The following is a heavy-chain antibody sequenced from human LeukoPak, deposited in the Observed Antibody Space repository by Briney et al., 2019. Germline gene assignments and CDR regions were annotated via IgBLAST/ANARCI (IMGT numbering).Heavy chain of an antibody. D-gene: IGHD6-6*01. V-gene: IGHV3-23*01. CDR1: GFTFSSYA. CDR3: EKCTGIDARRANMDV. CDR2: IRYSGGTT. J-gene: IGHJ6*03. Sequence: PGGSLRLSCAASGFTFSSYALSWLRQAPGKGLEWFSAIRYSGGTTYYADSVKGRFNISRDHYKSTLWPEITSLSDGDTDVYYCEKCTGIDARRANMDVWGKGTTVTVSS.